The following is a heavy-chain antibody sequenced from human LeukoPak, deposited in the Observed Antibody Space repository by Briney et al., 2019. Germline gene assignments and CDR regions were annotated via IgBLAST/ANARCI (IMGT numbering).Heavy chain of an antibody. V-gene: IGHV4-4*09. CDR3: SKLTGYDSSGYYYGGFDD. CDR2: IHSSGRT. CDR1: GGSMSTYY. Sequence: PSETLSLTCSVSGGSMSTYYWSWIRQPPGKGLEYIGHIHSSGRTNYNPSLKSRVTISVDASKNQFSLKLISVTAADTALYYCSKLTGYDSSGYYYGGFDDWGQGTLVTVSS. J-gene: IGHJ4*02. D-gene: IGHD3-22*01.